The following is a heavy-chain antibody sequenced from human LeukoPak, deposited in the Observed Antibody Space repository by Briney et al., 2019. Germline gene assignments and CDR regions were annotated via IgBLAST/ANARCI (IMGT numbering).Heavy chain of an antibody. V-gene: IGHV4-59*01. CDR3: ARGHARIYFDY. CDR2: IHFSGST. CDR1: ESSISSYI. Sequence: SETLTLSCAGSESSISSYIMNWIRQPPGKGLEWIGSIHFSGSTNYNPSLRSRVTISVDTSKNQLSLKLSSVTAADTAVYYCARGHARIYFDYWGQGTLVTVSS. D-gene: IGHD6-6*01. J-gene: IGHJ4*02.